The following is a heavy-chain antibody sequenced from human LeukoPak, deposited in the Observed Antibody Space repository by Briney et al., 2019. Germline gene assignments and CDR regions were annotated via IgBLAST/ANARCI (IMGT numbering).Heavy chain of an antibody. D-gene: IGHD6-13*01. V-gene: IGHV1-2*02. J-gene: IGHJ4*02. CDR1: GYAFTSYS. CDR2: INPNSGT. CDR3: AREEQHQRGRHFEY. Sequence: ASVKVSCKASGYAFTSYSIHWVRQGPGQGLEWMGWINPNSGTNYAQNFQGRVTMTRDTSISTAYMELSRLRSDDTAVYYCAREEQHQRGRHFEYWGQGTLVTVSS.